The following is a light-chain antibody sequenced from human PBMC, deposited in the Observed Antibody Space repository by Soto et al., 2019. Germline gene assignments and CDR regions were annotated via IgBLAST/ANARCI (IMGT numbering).Light chain of an antibody. V-gene: IGLV1-44*01. CDR2: GNT. J-gene: IGLJ1*01. Sequence: SVRTQPPSASGTPGQRVTISCSGTTSNIGRSTVSWYQQFPGAAPKLPIYGNTQRPLGVPVRFSGSKSDTSASPAISGLQSEDEADYYCATWNDGIFVFGIGTKVTVL. CDR1: TSNIGRST. CDR3: ATWNDGIFV.